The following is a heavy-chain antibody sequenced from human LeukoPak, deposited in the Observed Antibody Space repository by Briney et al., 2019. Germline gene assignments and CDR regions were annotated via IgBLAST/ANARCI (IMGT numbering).Heavy chain of an antibody. CDR2: IHPGDSHT. CDR3: ARQPGMTAKSWYFDL. J-gene: IGHJ2*01. D-gene: IGHD2-2*01. CDR1: GYTFTKYW. Sequence: TRGESLKISCEGSGYTFTKYWIGWVRQVPGKGLEWMGIIHPGDSHTWYSPSFQGQVTISADKSISMAYLQWSSLKASDTAMYFCARQPGMTAKSWYFDLWGRGTLVTVSS. V-gene: IGHV5-51*01.